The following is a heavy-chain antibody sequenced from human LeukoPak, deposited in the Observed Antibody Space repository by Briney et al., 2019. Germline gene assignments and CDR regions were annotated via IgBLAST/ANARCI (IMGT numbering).Heavy chain of an antibody. CDR3: ASGGPYNRFDP. Sequence: SETLSLTCAVSGGSISSGGYSWSWIRQPPGKGLELNGYIYPSGSHYYNPALKSRVTITVDWSKNQFSLKLSSVAAAGTAVDYRASGGPYNRFDPWGQGTLVTVSS. CDR1: GGSISSGGYS. CDR2: IYPSGSH. V-gene: IGHV4-30-2*01. J-gene: IGHJ5*02. D-gene: IGHD4-23*01.